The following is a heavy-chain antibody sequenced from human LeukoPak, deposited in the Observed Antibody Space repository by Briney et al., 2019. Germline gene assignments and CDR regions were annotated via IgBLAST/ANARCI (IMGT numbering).Heavy chain of an antibody. V-gene: IGHV1-2*02. Sequence: ASVKVSCKASGYTSTSYFIHWVRQAPGQGLEWVGWINPNSGGTNDAQKFQGRVTMTRDTSIRTAYMELSSLRSDDTAVYYCARALSNSRLYYFDYWGQGTLVTVSS. CDR3: ARALSNSRLYYFDY. J-gene: IGHJ4*02. CDR2: INPNSGGT. CDR1: GYTSTSYF. D-gene: IGHD6-6*01.